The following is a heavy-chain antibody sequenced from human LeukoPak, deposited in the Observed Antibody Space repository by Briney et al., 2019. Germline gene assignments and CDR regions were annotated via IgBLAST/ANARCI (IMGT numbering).Heavy chain of an antibody. CDR1: GYTFTSYG. J-gene: IGHJ4*02. V-gene: IGHV1-18*01. CDR2: ISAYNGNT. D-gene: IGHD6-19*01. Sequence: EASVKVSCKASGYTFTSYGISWVRQAPGQGLEWMGWISAYNGNTNYAQKLQGRVTMTTDTSTGTAYMELRSPRSDDTAVYYCARVSSGWHTNFDYWGQGTLVTVSS. CDR3: ARVSSGWHTNFDY.